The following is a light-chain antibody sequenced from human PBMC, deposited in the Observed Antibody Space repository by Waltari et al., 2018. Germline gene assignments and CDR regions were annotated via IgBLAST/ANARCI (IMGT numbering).Light chain of an antibody. J-gene: IGKJ3*01. V-gene: IGKV1-27*01. CDR1: QVISTY. CDR3: QKYDSVPLT. CDR2: AAS. Sequence: DIQMTQSPSSLSASVGDRVTITCRASQVISTYLAWYQQKPGKGPKLLIYAASTLQSGVPSRFSGSVSGTDFTLTISSLQPEDVATYYCQKYDSVPLTFGPGTKVDIK.